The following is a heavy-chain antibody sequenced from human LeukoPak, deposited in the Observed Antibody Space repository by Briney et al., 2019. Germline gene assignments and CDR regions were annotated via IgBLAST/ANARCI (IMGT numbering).Heavy chain of an antibody. V-gene: IGHV7-4-1*02. CDR1: GYTFTSYA. J-gene: IGHJ4*02. CDR3: ARRGEGGLRYFDWLNYFDY. Sequence: ASVKVSCKASGYTFTSYAMNWVRQAPGQGLEWMGWINTNTGNPTYAQGFTGRFVFSLDTSVSTAYPQISSLKAEDTAVYYCARRGEGGLRYFDWLNYFDYWGQGTLVTVSS. D-gene: IGHD3-9*01. CDR2: INTNTGNP.